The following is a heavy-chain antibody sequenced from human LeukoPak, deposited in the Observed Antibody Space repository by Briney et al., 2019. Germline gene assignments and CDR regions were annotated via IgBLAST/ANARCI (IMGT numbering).Heavy chain of an antibody. CDR2: INAGNGNT. J-gene: IGHJ5*02. CDR1: GYTFTSYA. V-gene: IGHV1-3*01. Sequence: ASVKVSCKASGYTFTSYAMHWVRQAPGQRFEWMGWINAGNGNTKYSQKFQGRVTITRDTSASTAYMELSSLRSEDTAVYYCARGGQLLWESWFDPWGQGTLVTVSS. D-gene: IGHD2-2*01. CDR3: ARGGQLLWESWFDP.